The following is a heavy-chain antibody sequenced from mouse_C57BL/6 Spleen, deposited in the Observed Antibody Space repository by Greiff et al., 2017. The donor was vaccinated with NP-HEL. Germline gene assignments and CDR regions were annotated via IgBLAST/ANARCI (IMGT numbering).Heavy chain of an antibody. Sequence: EVQLQQSGPELVKPGASVKIPCKASGYTFTDYNMDWVKQSHGKSLEWIGDINPNNGGTIYNQKFKGKATLTVDKSSSTAYMELRSLTSEDTAVYYCARGGKHYGSSYDLFDYWGQGTTLTVSS. D-gene: IGHD1-1*01. CDR1: GYTFTDYN. V-gene: IGHV1-18*01. CDR3: ARGGKHYGSSYDLFDY. J-gene: IGHJ2*01. CDR2: INPNNGGT.